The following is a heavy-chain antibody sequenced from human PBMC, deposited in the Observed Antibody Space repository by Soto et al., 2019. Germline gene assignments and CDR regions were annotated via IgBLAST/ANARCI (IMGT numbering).Heavy chain of an antibody. D-gene: IGHD6-19*01. V-gene: IGHV2-5*02. Sequence: QITLKECGPSLIKPTQTLALTCTFSGFSFNTRGVGVAWIRQPPGKTLEWLAVIYWDNDRRYRPSLTDRLSITKDMSTKQVVLTMTNVDPVDTGTYYCAHLVPGPLSFAYWGQGALVTVSS. J-gene: IGHJ4*02. CDR2: IYWDNDR. CDR3: AHLVPGPLSFAY. CDR1: GFSFNTRGVG.